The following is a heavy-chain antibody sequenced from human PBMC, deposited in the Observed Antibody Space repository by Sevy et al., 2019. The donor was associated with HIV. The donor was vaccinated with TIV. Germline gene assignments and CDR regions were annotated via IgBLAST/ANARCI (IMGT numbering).Heavy chain of an antibody. CDR1: GFGLNTYG. D-gene: IGHD6-13*01. CDR2: KKQDGSVT. CDR3: VRAVAADGSF. J-gene: IGHJ4*02. Sequence: GGPLSLPGAASGFGLNTYGMSWVRQAPGKEREWVANKKQDGSVTYYVDSVKGRFTISRDNARNFLYLQMNSLRAEDTARYYCVRAVAADGSFWGQGTLVTVSS. V-gene: IGHV3-7*01.